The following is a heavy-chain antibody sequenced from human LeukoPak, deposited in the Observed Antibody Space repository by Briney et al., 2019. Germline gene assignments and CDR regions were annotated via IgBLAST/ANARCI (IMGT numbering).Heavy chain of an antibody. Sequence: GSLRLSCAASGFTFSDYGIHWVRQAPGKGPGGVAFIRNDESKRFYGDSVKGRFTIARDNSRNTAYLQMHSLRAEDTAVYYCARKGFCSGGTCYGSPDYYYMDVWGKGTTVTVSS. V-gene: IGHV3-30*02. CDR2: IRNDESKR. D-gene: IGHD2-15*01. J-gene: IGHJ6*03. CDR1: GFTFSDYG. CDR3: ARKGFCSGGTCYGSPDYYYMDV.